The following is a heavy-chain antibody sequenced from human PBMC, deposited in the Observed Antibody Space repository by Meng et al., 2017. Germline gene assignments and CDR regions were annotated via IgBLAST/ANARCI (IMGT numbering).Heavy chain of an antibody. CDR1: GFTFDDYA. V-gene: IGHV3-9*01. J-gene: IGHJ4*02. D-gene: IGHD3-3*01. CDR2: ISWNSGSI. Sequence: GGSLRLSCAASGFTFDDYAMHWVRQAPGKGLEWVSGISWNSGSIGNADAVQGRVTFSRDNAEYSLYLQMNSLRAEDTALYYCAKDTTSATSYDVDYWGQGTLVTVSS. CDR3: AKDTTSATSYDVDY.